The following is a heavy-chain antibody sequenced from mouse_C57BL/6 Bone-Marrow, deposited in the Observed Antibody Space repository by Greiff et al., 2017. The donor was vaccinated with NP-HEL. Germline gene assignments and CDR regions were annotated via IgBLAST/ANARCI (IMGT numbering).Heavy chain of an antibody. CDR2: IDPETGGT. J-gene: IGHJ2*01. D-gene: IGHD1-1*01. CDR3: TNTYYGRDY. V-gene: IGHV1-15*01. Sequence: QVQLQQSGAELVRPGASVTLSCKASGYTFTDYEMHWVKQTPVHGLEWIGAIDPETGGTAYNQKFKGKAILTADKSSSTAYMELRSLTSEDSAVYYCTNTYYGRDYWGQGTTLTVSS. CDR1: GYTFTDYE.